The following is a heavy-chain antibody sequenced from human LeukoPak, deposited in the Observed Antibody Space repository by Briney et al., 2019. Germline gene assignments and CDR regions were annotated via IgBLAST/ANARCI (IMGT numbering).Heavy chain of an antibody. CDR2: VYSSGST. D-gene: IGHD3-10*01. CDR1: GGSITSDW. J-gene: IGHJ4*02. V-gene: IGHV4-59*01. CDR3: AGYGSGSFYKAFDY. Sequence: SETLSLTCSVSGGSITSDWWAWIRQPPGKGLEWIGYVYSSGSTSYNPSLKSRVTLSIDVSKTQFSLKLNSVTAADTAVYYCAGYGSGSFYKAFDYWSRGTLVTVST.